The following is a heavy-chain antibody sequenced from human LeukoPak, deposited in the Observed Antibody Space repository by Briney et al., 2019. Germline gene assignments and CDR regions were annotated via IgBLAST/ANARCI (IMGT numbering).Heavy chain of an antibody. D-gene: IGHD3-16*02. J-gene: IGHJ4*02. Sequence: SEALSLTCTVSGGSISSSSYYWGWIRQPPGKGLEWIGSIYYSGSTYYNPSLKSRVTISVDTSKNQFSLQLSSVTAADTAVFYCARSLGGHYDYVWQSYRPYYFDYWGQGTLVTVSS. CDR3: ARSLGGHYDYVWQSYRPYYFDY. CDR2: IYYSGST. V-gene: IGHV4-39*07. CDR1: GGSISSSSYY.